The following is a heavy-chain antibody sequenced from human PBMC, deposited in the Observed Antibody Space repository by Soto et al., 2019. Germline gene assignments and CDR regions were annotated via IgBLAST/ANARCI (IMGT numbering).Heavy chain of an antibody. D-gene: IGHD3-22*01. V-gene: IGHV1-3*01. CDR2: INAGNGNT. CDR1: GYTFTSYA. Sequence: ASVKVSCKASGYTFTSYAMHWVRQAPGQRLEWMGWINAGNGNTKYSQRFQGRVTITADASTSTAYMELSSLRSEDTAVCYCARQNAVVSLQNAFDIWGQGTMVTVSS. CDR3: ARQNAVVSLQNAFDI. J-gene: IGHJ3*02.